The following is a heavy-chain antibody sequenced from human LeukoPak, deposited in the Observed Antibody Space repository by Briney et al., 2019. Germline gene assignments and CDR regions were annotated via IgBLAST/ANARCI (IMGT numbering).Heavy chain of an antibody. Sequence: SETLSLTCTVSGGSISSGSYYWSWIRQPAGKGLEWIGRIYTSGSTNYNPSLKSRVTISVDTSKNQFSLKLSSVTAADTAMYYCARGRVEMATIDFDYWGQGTLVTVSS. J-gene: IGHJ4*02. CDR1: GGSISSGSYY. CDR2: IYTSGST. CDR3: ARGRVEMATIDFDY. V-gene: IGHV4-61*02. D-gene: IGHD5-24*01.